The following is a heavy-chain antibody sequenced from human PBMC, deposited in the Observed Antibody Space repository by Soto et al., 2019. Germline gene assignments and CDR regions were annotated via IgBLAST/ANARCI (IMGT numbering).Heavy chain of an antibody. Sequence: PSETLSLTCAVYGGSFSGYYWSWIRQPPGKGLEWIGEINHSGSTNYNPSLKGRVTISVDTSKNQFSLKLSSVAAADTAVYYCARMRRAITIFGVVHRAPFDYWGQGTLVTVSS. CDR2: INHSGST. V-gene: IGHV4-34*01. CDR1: GGSFSGYY. D-gene: IGHD3-3*01. CDR3: ARMRRAITIFGVVHRAPFDY. J-gene: IGHJ4*02.